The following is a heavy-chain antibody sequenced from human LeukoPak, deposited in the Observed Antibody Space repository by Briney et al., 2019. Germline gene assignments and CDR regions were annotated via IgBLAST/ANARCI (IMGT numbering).Heavy chain of an antibody. CDR3: TRGPGAASV. CDR2: IHYTGSA. J-gene: IGHJ4*02. CDR1: GASISNYY. V-gene: IGHV4-59*01. Sequence: SETLSLTCTVSGASISNYYWSWSRQPPGKGLEWIGYIHYTGSAHYNPSLMSRVTISVDTSKTQFSLRLTSVTAADTAVYYCTRGPGAASVWGQGTLVTVST. D-gene: IGHD7-27*01.